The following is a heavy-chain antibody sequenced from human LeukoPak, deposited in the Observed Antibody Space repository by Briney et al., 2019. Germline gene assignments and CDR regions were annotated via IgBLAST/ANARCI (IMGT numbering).Heavy chain of an antibody. CDR2: IYTSGST. CDR1: GGSISSGSYY. V-gene: IGHV4-61*02. Sequence: SQTLPLTCTVSGGSISSGSYYWSWTRQPAGKGLEWIGRIYTSGSTNYNPSLKSRVTISVDTSKNQFSLKLSSVTAADTAVYYCARALVVPAAGGWFDPWGQGTLVTVSS. D-gene: IGHD2-2*01. CDR3: ARALVVPAAGGWFDP. J-gene: IGHJ5*02.